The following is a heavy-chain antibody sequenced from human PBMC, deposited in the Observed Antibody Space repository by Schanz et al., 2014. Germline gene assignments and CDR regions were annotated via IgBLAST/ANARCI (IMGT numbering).Heavy chain of an antibody. V-gene: IGHV3-23*01. CDR2: ISHSVGSK. D-gene: IGHD2-15*01. CDR1: GFTFSSYA. J-gene: IGHJ6*02. CDR3: AKGMGYCSGGACYDYYYYCLDV. Sequence: EVQLLESGGGLVQPGGSLRLSCAASGFTFSSYAMTWVRQAPGKGLEWVSRISHSVGSKYYADSMKGRFTISRDNSENTLYLQMNSLSADDTAVFYCAKGMGYCSGGACYDYYYYCLDVWGQGTTVTVSS.